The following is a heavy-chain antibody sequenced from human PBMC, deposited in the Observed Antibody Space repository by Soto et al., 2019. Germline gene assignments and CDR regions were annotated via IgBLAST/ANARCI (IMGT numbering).Heavy chain of an antibody. J-gene: IGHJ4*02. Sequence: PSETLSLTCAVYGGSFSVYYWSWIRHPPGKGLEWIGEINHSGSTNYNPSLKSRVTISVDTSKNQFSLNLRSVTAADTAVYYCARGITMIAPDKYYLDSWGQGNLVTVSS. CDR3: ARGITMIAPDKYYLDS. CDR2: INHSGST. CDR1: GGSFSVYY. V-gene: IGHV4-34*01. D-gene: IGHD3-22*01.